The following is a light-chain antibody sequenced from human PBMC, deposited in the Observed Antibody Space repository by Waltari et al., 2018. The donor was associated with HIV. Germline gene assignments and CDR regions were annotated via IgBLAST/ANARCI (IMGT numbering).Light chain of an antibody. CDR3: QQYYSTPLT. V-gene: IGKV4-1*01. CDR2: WAS. J-gene: IGKJ4*01. Sequence: DTVMTKSPDSRRVCLGDRAPLNCRSCRSVLYTSTNKNYLAWYQQKVGQPPKVVIYWASTRESGVPDRFSGSGSGTNFTLTINNLQAEDVALYFCQQYYSTPLTFGGGTKVEIK. CDR1: RSVLYTSTNKNY.